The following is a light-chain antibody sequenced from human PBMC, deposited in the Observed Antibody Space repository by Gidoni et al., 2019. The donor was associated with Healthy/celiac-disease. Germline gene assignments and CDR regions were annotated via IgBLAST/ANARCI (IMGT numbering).Light chain of an antibody. V-gene: IGKV1-39*01. CDR3: QQSYSTPST. CDR1: QSISSY. CDR2: AAS. J-gene: IGKJ5*01. Sequence: DIQMTKSTSSLSASVGDRVTITCRASQSISSYLNWYQQKPGKAPKLLIYAASSLQSGVPSSFSGSGSGTAFTLTISSLQPEDFATYYCQQSYSTPSTFGQGTRLEIK.